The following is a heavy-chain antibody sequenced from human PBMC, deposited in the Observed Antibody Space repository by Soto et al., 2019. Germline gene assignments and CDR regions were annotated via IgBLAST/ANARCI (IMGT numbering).Heavy chain of an antibody. CDR2: IYYNGST. J-gene: IGHJ6*03. V-gene: IGHV4-39*01. CDR3: ARGYGSGSYYYYYYMDV. D-gene: IGHD3-10*01. CDR1: GGSISSSSYY. Sequence: PLETLSLTCTVSGGSISSSSYYWGWIRQPPGKGLEWIGSIYYNGSTYYNPSLKSRVTISVDTSKNQFSLKLSSVTAADTAVYYCARGYGSGSYYYYYYMDVWGKGTTVTVSS.